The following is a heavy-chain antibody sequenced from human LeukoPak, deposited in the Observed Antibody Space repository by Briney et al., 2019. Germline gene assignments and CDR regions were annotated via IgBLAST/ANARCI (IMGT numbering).Heavy chain of an antibody. Sequence: SETLSLTCTASGGSISSYYWSWIRQPAGKGLEWIGRIYTSGSTNYNPSLKSRVTMSVDTSKNQFSLKLSSVTAADTAVYYCARDHCSSTSCNFNWFDPWGQGTLVTVSS. V-gene: IGHV4-4*07. CDR3: ARDHCSSTSCNFNWFDP. CDR1: GGSISSYY. D-gene: IGHD2-2*01. J-gene: IGHJ5*02. CDR2: IYTSGST.